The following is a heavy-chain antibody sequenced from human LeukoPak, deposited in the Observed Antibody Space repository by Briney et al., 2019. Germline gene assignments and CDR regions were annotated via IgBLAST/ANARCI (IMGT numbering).Heavy chain of an antibody. D-gene: IGHD1-14*01. Sequence: GGSLRLSCAASGFIFNNYWMSWVRQAPGKGLVWVSRIYTDGSSTNYADSVKGRFTISRDNAKNTLYLQMNSLRAEDTAVYYCARGASNRFDYWGQGTLVTVSS. V-gene: IGHV3-74*01. CDR3: ARGASNRFDY. CDR2: IYTDGSST. CDR1: GFIFNNYW. J-gene: IGHJ4*02.